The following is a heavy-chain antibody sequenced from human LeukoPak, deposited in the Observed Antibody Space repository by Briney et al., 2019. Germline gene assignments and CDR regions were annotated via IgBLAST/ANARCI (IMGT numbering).Heavy chain of an antibody. Sequence: GASAKVSCKASGGTFSSYAISWVGQAPGQGLEWMGGIIPIFGTANYAQKFQGRVTITTDESTSTAYMELSSLRSEDTAVYYCASGIAAAGTFDYWGQGTLVTVSS. D-gene: IGHD6-13*01. J-gene: IGHJ4*02. CDR3: ASGIAAAGTFDY. CDR1: GGTFSSYA. CDR2: IIPIFGTA. V-gene: IGHV1-69*05.